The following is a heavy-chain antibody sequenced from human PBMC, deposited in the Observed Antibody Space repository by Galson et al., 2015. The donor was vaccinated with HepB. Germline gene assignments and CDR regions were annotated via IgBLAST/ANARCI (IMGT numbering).Heavy chain of an antibody. CDR1: GFTFDDYA. J-gene: IGHJ4*02. V-gene: IGHV3-9*01. Sequence: SLRLSCAASGFTFDDYAMHWVRQAPGKGLEWVSGISWNSGSIAYADSVQGRFTISIDNAKNSLYLQMNSLRVEDTALYYCAKGRGSAAAVSDYWGQGTLVTVSS. CDR2: ISWNSGSI. CDR3: AKGRGSAAAVSDY. D-gene: IGHD6-13*01.